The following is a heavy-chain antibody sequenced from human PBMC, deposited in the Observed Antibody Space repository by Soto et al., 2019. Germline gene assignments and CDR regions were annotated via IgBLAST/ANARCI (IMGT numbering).Heavy chain of an antibody. J-gene: IGHJ4*02. CDR2: IWYDGSNK. CDR1: GFTFSSYG. Sequence: GGSLRLSCAASGFTFSSYGMHWVRQAPGKGLEWVAVIWYDGSNKYYADSVKGRFTISRDNSKNTLYLQMNSLRAEDTAVYYCARDRSNYYDSSGYYYVGSGADYWGQGTLVTVSS. D-gene: IGHD3-22*01. V-gene: IGHV3-33*01. CDR3: ARDRSNYYDSSGYYYVGSGADY.